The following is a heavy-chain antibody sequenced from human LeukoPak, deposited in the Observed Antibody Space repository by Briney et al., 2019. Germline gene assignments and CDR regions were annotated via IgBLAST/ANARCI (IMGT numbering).Heavy chain of an antibody. J-gene: IGHJ4*02. D-gene: IGHD3-10*01. CDR3: ARDIRASRREGYKGPGY. CDR2: INPNSGGT. CDR1: GYTFTGYY. Sequence: ASVKVSCKASGYTFTGYYMHWVRQAPGQGLEWMGWINPNSGGTNYAQKFQGRVTMTRDTSISTAYMELSRLRSDDTAVYYCARDIRASRREGYKGPGYWGQGTLVTVSS. V-gene: IGHV1-2*02.